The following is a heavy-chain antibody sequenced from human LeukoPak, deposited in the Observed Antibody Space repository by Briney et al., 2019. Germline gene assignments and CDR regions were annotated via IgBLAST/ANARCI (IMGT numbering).Heavy chain of an antibody. V-gene: IGHV1-2*06. D-gene: IGHD3-10*01. CDR2: INPNSGGT. CDR3: ARAFRGVIISGNFDY. CDR1: GYTFTGYY. J-gene: IGHJ4*02. Sequence: ASVKVSCKASGYTFTGYYMHWVRQAPGQGLEWMGRINPNSGGTNYAQKFQGRVTMTRDTSISTAYMELSRLRSDDTAVYYCARAFRGVIISGNFDYWGQGTLVTVSS.